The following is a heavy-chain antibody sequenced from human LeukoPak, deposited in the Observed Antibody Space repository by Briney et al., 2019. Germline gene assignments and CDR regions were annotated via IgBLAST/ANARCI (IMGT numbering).Heavy chain of an antibody. J-gene: IGHJ4*02. CDR2: ISASGGST. V-gene: IGHV3-23*01. CDR3: AKDGTWIQLWFVY. CDR1: GFTFSSYA. Sequence: GGSLRLSCAASGFTFSSYAMTWVRQAPGKGLEWVSAISASGGSTYYADSVKGRFTISRDNYKNTLYLQMNSLRAEDTAVYYCAKDGTWIQLWFVYWGQGTLVTVSS. D-gene: IGHD5-18*01.